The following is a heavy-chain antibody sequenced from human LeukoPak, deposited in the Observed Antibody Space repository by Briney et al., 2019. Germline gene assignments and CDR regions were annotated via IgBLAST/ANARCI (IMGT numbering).Heavy chain of an antibody. Sequence: SETLSLTCGVSGGSISSTNWWTWVRQPPGKGLEWIGEVHLDGRTNYNPSLESRLTMSVDLSENHISLKLTSVTAADTAVYYCAREGGLHRPLDYSGQGTLVTASS. V-gene: IGHV4-4*02. CDR3: AREGGLHRPLDY. CDR2: VHLDGRT. CDR1: GGSISSTNW. J-gene: IGHJ4*02.